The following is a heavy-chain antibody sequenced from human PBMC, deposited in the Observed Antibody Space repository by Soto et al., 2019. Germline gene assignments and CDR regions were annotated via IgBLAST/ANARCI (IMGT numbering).Heavy chain of an antibody. J-gene: IGHJ5*02. V-gene: IGHV1-69*01. Sequence: QVQLVQSGAEVKKPGSSVKVSCKASGGTFSIYTISWVRKAPGQGLEWMGGSANSAQKFQGRLTVTADESTSTVYLELSSLTSDETAVYYCAREGPPDIAWFDPWGQGTLVSVSS. CDR3: AREGPPDIAWFDP. CDR2: SA. CDR1: GGTFSIYT. D-gene: IGHD2-15*01.